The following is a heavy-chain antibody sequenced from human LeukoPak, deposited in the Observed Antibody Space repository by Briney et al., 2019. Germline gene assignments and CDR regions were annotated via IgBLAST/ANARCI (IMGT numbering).Heavy chain of an antibody. CDR3: AREGGDLGWGYFDY. CDR1: GGSINNYY. D-gene: IGHD3-16*01. CDR2: IYHSGST. V-gene: IGHV4-59*12. J-gene: IGHJ4*02. Sequence: SETLSLTCTVSGGSINNYYWSWIRQPPGKGLEWIGYIYHSGSTYYNPSLKSRVTISVDRSKNQFSLKLSSVTAADTAVYYCAREGGDLGWGYFDYWGQGTLVTVSS.